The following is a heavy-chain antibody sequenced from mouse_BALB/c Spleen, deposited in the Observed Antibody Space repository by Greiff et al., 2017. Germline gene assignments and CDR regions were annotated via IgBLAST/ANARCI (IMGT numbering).Heavy chain of an antibody. CDR3: AREWFAY. CDR1: GFSFSDYY. V-gene: IGHV5-4*02. Sequence: EVKLMESGAGLVKPGGSLTLSFAASGFSFSDYYMYWVRQTPEKRLEWVATISDGGSYTYYPESVKGRFTISRDNAKNNLYLQMSSLKSEDTAMYYCAREWFAYWGQGTLVTVSA. CDR2: ISDGGSYT. J-gene: IGHJ3*01.